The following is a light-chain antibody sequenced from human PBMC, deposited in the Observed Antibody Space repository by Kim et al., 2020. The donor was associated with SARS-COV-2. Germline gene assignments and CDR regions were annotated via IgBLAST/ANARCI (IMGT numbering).Light chain of an antibody. J-gene: IGKJ4*01. CDR3: QQRNSWPPAVT. V-gene: IGKV3-11*01. CDR2: DAS. CDR1: QNIDTY. Sequence: PGDRATLSCRASQNIDTYLAWYQQRPGQAPRLLVYDASNRATGVPDRFSGSGSGTDFTLTSSSLEPEDFSIYYCQQRNSWPPAVTFGGGTKVDIK.